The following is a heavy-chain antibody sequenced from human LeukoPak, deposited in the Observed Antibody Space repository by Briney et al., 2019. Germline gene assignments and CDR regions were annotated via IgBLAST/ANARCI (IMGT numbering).Heavy chain of an antibody. CDR3: ARISGVELLWFGEFSSYGMDV. V-gene: IGHV1-18*01. CDR1: GYTFTSYG. Sequence: ASVKVSCKASGYTFTSYGISWVRQAPGQGLGWMGWISAYNGNTNYAQKLQGRVTMTTDTSTSTAYMELRSLRSDDTAVYYCARISGVELLWFGEFSSYGMDVWGQGTTVTVSS. D-gene: IGHD3-10*01. CDR2: ISAYNGNT. J-gene: IGHJ6*02.